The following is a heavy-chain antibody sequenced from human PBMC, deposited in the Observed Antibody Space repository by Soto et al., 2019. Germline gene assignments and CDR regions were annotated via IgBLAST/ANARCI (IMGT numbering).Heavy chain of an antibody. CDR3: ARAPGLDWLFSWLDY. V-gene: IGHV3-33*01. J-gene: IGHJ4*02. D-gene: IGHD3-9*01. CDR1: GFTFSSYG. Sequence: GGSLRLSCAASGFTFSSYGMHWVRQAPGKGLEWVAVIWYDGSNKNYADSVKGRFTISRDNSKNTLYLQMNSLRAEDTAVCYCARAPGLDWLFSWLDYWGKEPLVTVP. CDR2: IWYDGSNK.